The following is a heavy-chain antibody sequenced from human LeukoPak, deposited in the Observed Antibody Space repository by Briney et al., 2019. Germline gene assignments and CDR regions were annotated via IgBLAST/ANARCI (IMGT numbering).Heavy chain of an antibody. Sequence: SETLSLTCAVYGGSFSGYCWSWIRQPPGKGLEWIGEINHSGSTNYNPSLKSRVTISVDTSKNQFSLKPSSVTAADTAVYYCARLSVGIAVAGTDYWGQGTLVTVSS. CDR3: ARLSVGIAVAGTDY. V-gene: IGHV4-34*01. CDR1: GGSFSGYC. CDR2: INHSGST. J-gene: IGHJ4*02. D-gene: IGHD6-19*01.